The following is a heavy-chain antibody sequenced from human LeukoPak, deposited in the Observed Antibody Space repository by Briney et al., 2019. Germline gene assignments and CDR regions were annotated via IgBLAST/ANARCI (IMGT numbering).Heavy chain of an antibody. J-gene: IGHJ4*02. CDR3: ARDSAGDLDY. CDR2: ISYDGSNK. Sequence: GGSLRLSCAASGFTFSSYAMSWVRQAPGKGLEWVAVISYDGSNKYYADSVKGRFTISRDNSKNTPYLQMNSLRAEDTAVYYCARDSAGDLDYWGQGTLVTVSS. D-gene: IGHD7-27*01. CDR1: GFTFSSYA. V-gene: IGHV3-30-3*01.